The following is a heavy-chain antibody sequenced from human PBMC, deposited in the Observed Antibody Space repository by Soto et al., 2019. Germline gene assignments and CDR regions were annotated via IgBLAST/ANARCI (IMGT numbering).Heavy chain of an antibody. CDR1: GYTFTGYY. CDR3: ARGVAAAGYYYGMDV. D-gene: IGHD6-13*01. J-gene: IGHJ6*02. Sequence: QVQLVQSGAEVKKPGTSVKVSCKASGYTFTGYYMHWVRQAPGQGLEWMGWINPNSGGTNYAQKFQGWVTMTRDTSISTAYMELSRPRSDDTAVYYCARGVAAAGYYYGMDVWGQGTTVTVSS. CDR2: INPNSGGT. V-gene: IGHV1-2*04.